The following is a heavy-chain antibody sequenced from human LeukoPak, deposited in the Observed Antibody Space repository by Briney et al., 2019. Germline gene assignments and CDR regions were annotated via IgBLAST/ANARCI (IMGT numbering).Heavy chain of an antibody. CDR3: ARDLPYDFWSGRFDP. D-gene: IGHD3-3*01. Sequence: PSETLSLTCTVSGGSISSYYWSWIRQPPGKGLEWIGYIYYSGSTNYNPSLKSRVTISVDTSKNQFSLKLSSVTAADTAVYYCARDLPYDFWSGRFDPWGQGTLVTVSS. CDR1: GGSISSYY. CDR2: IYYSGST. V-gene: IGHV4-59*01. J-gene: IGHJ5*02.